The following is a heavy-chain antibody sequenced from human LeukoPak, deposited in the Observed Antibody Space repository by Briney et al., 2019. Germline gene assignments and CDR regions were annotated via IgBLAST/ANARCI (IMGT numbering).Heavy chain of an antibody. Sequence: PGASVKVSCKASGYTFTGYYMHWVRQAPGQGLEWMGWINPNSGDTNYAQKFQGRVTMTRDTSISTAYMELSRLRSDDTAVYYCARDEELLGADVWGQGTLVTVSS. D-gene: IGHD2-15*01. CDR1: GYTFTGYY. J-gene: IGHJ4*02. CDR2: INPNSGDT. CDR3: ARDEELLGADV. V-gene: IGHV1-2*02.